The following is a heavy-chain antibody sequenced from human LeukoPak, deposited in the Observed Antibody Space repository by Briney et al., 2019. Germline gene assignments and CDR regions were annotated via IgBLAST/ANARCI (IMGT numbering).Heavy chain of an antibody. D-gene: IGHD3-10*01. CDR1: GFTFSSYA. J-gene: IGHJ3*02. CDR2: ISYDGSSK. V-gene: IGHV3-30-3*01. Sequence: GRSPRLSCAASGFTFSSYAIHWVRQAPGKGLEWVAVISYDGSSKFYADSVQGRFTISRDNPKNTLYLQVYNLRAEDTAVYYCARQGNYGSGSYVRDAFDIWGQGTVVTVSS. CDR3: ARQGNYGSGSYVRDAFDI.